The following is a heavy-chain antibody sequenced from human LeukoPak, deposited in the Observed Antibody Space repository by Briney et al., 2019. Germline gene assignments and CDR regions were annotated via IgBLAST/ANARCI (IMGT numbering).Heavy chain of an antibody. J-gene: IGHJ4*01. CDR2: INPNSGGT. Sequence: ASVKVSCKASGYTFTGYYMHWVRQAPGQGLEWIGWINPNSGGTNYAQKFQGRVSMTRDTSISTAYMELSSLRSDDTAVYYCARDTPAARPNRIFDYWGHRNLVTVSS. CDR3: ARDTPAARPNRIFDY. D-gene: IGHD6-6*01. CDR1: GYTFTGYY. V-gene: IGHV1-2*02.